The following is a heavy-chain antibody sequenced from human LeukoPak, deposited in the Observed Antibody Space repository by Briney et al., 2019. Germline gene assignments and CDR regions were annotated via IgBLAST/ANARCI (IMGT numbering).Heavy chain of an antibody. D-gene: IGHD2-15*01. CDR1: GGTFSSYA. J-gene: IGHJ6*03. V-gene: IGHV1-69*05. CDR2: IIPIFGTA. Sequence: SVKVSCKASGGTFSSYAISWVRQAPGQGLEWMGGIIPIFGTANYAQKFQGRVTIATDESTSTAYMELSSLRSEDTAVYYCARDATADCSGGSCYSDYYYMDVWGKGTTVTVSS. CDR3: ARDATADCSGGSCYSDYYYMDV.